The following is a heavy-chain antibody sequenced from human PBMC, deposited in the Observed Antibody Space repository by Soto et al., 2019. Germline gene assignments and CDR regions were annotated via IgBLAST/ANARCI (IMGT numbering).Heavy chain of an antibody. J-gene: IGHJ4*01. Sequence: PGGSMRISCAASGFTFSSYWMHWVRQVPGKGLVWVSRINSDGSDTTYTDYVKGRFTISRDNAKNTLHLQLNSLRAEVTSFYYCARVYCSSTSCSYFDYWGQATLVTVSS. CDR3: ARVYCSSTSCSYFDY. CDR2: INSDGSDT. D-gene: IGHD2-2*01. V-gene: IGHV3-74*01. CDR1: GFTFSSYW.